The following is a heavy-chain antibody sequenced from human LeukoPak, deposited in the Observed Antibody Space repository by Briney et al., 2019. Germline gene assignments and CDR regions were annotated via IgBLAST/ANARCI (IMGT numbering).Heavy chain of an antibody. Sequence: PSETLSLTCDVSGGSISSGLYSWSWIRQPLGKGLEWIGYIYHTGSTYYNPSLKSRVTISVDTSKNQFSLRLSSVTAADTAVYYCARLQYCSGTSCYWFDPWGQGTLVTVSS. J-gene: IGHJ5*02. CDR2: IYHTGST. V-gene: IGHV4-30-2*01. CDR3: ARLQYCSGTSCYWFDP. CDR1: GGSISSGLYS. D-gene: IGHD2-2*01.